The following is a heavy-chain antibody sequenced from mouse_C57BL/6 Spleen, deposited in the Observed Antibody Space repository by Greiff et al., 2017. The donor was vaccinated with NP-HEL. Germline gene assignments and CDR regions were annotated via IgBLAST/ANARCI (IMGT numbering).Heavy chain of an antibody. J-gene: IGHJ2*01. V-gene: IGHV1-69*01. CDR3: ARGDYYGSDY. CDR2: IDPSDSYT. CDR1: GYTFTSYW. D-gene: IGHD1-1*01. Sequence: VQLQQPGAELVMPGASVKLSCEASGYTFTSYWMHWVKQRPGQGLEWIGEIDPSDSYTNYNQKFKGKSTLTVDKSSSTAYMQLSSLTSEDSAVYYCARGDYYGSDYWGQGTTLTVSS.